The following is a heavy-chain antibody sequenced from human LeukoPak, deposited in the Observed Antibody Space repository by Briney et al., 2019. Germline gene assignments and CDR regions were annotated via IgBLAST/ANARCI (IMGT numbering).Heavy chain of an antibody. CDR2: VKSNTDGGTA. Sequence: GGSLRLSCAASGFTFRNAWMSWVRQGPGRGLEWVGRVKSNTDGGTADYAAPVKGRFTISRDDSKNTLYMQMNSLKTEDTAEYYCTTLTGPFDFWGQGTLVTVSS. D-gene: IGHD1-20*01. V-gene: IGHV3-15*01. CDR3: TTLTGPFDF. CDR1: GFTFRNAW. J-gene: IGHJ4*02.